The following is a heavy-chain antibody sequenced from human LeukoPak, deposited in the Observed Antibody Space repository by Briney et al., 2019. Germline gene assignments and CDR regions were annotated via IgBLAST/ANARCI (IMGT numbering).Heavy chain of an antibody. D-gene: IGHD2-2*03. CDR3: ARESGGGYCRSGRTCPVDV. J-gene: IGHJ6*02. CDR1: GFTLSNCG. CDR2: TWSDGRNK. V-gene: IGHV3-33*01. Sequence: GKSLRLSCVASGFTLSNCGLHWVRQAPGGGLEWVAGTWSDGRNKNYTDSVKGRFVISRDNSKNTVSLQMYSLTGEDTAVYYCARESGGGYCRSGRTCPVDVWGQGTMVIASS.